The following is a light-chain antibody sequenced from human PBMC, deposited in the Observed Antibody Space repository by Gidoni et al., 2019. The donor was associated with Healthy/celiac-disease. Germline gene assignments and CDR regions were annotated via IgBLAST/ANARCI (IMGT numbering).Light chain of an antibody. CDR2: AAS. CDR3: QQLNSYPRS. V-gene: IGKV1-9*01. J-gene: IGKJ2*04. Sequence: DLQLTQSTSFLSASVGDRVTITCRASQGISSYLAWSQQKPGKAPKLLIYAASTLQSGVPSRFSGSGSGTEFTLTISSLQPEDFATYYCQQLNSYPRSFGQXTKLEIK. CDR1: QGISSY.